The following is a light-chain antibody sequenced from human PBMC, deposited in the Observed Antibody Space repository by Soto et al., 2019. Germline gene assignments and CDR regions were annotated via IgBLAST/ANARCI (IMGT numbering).Light chain of an antibody. Sequence: DIQMTQSPSTLSASVGDRVTFTCRASQNINSWLVWYQQKPGKAPKVLIYKASTLESGVPSRFTGSGSGTELTLTISSQQTDDFAAYYCQQYHSYPLTFGPGTNVEIK. J-gene: IGKJ1*01. CDR3: QQYHSYPLT. V-gene: IGKV1-5*03. CDR1: QNINSW. CDR2: KAS.